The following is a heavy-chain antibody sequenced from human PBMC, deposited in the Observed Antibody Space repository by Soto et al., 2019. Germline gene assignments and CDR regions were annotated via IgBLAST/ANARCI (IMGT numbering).Heavy chain of an antibody. J-gene: IGHJ5*02. V-gene: IGHV4-31*03. D-gene: IGHD3-3*01. CDR2: IDYSGST. CDR3: ARWWSGSRQGFDP. CDR1: GGSISSGDYY. Sequence: QVQLQESGPGLVKPSQTLSLTCTVSGGSISSGDYYWSSIRQHPGKGLEWIGYIDYSGSTYYNPSLKSRVTISVDTSKNQFSLKLSSVTAADTAVYYCARWWSGSRQGFDPWGQGTLVTVSS.